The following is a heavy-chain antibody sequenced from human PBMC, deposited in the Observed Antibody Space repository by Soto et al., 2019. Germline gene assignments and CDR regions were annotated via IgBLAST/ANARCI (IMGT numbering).Heavy chain of an antibody. CDR2: ITTAGDT. V-gene: IGHV3-13*01. CDR1: GFTFSNYD. Sequence: EVQLVESGGGLVQPGGSLRLSCAASGFTFSNYDMHWVRQVTGKGLEWVSGITTAGDTYYAGSVKGRFTISREKAKSSLYLQMNSLSAGDTAVYYCARELHGGSYGMDVWGQGTTVTVSS. CDR3: ARELHGGSYGMDV. J-gene: IGHJ6*02.